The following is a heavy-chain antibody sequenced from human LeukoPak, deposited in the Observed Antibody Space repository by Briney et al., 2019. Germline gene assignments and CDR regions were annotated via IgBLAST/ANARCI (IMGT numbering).Heavy chain of an antibody. CDR1: GFTFSSYS. CDR3: ARPEYSSSSHAFGI. D-gene: IGHD6-6*01. V-gene: IGHV3-21*01. Sequence: PGGSLRLSCAASGFTFSSYSMNWVRQAPGKGLEWVSSISSSSSYIYYADSVKGRFTISRDNAKNSLYLQMNGLRAEDTAVYYCARPEYSSSSHAFGIWGQGTMVTVSS. J-gene: IGHJ3*02. CDR2: ISSSSSYI.